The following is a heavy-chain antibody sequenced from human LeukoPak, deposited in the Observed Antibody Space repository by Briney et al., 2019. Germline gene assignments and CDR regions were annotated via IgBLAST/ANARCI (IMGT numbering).Heavy chain of an antibody. D-gene: IGHD1-26*01. CDR2: IWYDGSK. V-gene: IGHV3-33*01. CDR1: GFTFSSYG. J-gene: IGHJ4*02. CDR3: ARGKWELLYCFDY. Sequence: GGSLRLSCAASGFTFSSYGMHWVRQAPGKGLEWVAVIWYDGSKYYADSVKGRFTISRDNSKNTLYLQMNSLRAEDTAVYYCARGKWELLYCFDYWGQRTLVTVSS.